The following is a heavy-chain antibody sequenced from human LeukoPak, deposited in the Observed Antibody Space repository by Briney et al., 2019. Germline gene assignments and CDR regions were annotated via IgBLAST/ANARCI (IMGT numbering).Heavy chain of an antibody. CDR1: GFTFSSYS. D-gene: IGHD3-10*01. CDR2: ISSSSSYI. Sequence: PGGSLRLSCAASGFTFSSYSMNWVRQAPGKGLEWVSSISSSSSYIYYADSVKGRFTISRDNAKNSLYLQMNSLRAEDTAVYYCARDPGVDGTGFDYWGQGTLVTVSS. V-gene: IGHV3-21*01. CDR3: ARDPGVDGTGFDY. J-gene: IGHJ4*02.